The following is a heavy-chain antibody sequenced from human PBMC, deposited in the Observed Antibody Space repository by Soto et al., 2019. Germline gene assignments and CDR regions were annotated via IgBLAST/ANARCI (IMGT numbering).Heavy chain of an antibody. CDR2: ISAYNGNT. Sequence: QVQLVQSGAEVKKPGASVKVSCKTSGYTFTNFGLSWVRQAPGQGLEWMGWISAYNGNTNNAPNFQGRVTMTTDTSTSTAYMELRSLRCDDTAVYYCAIGGTPIDYCGQGTLVTVSS. J-gene: IGHJ4*02. CDR3: AIGGTPIDY. CDR1: GYTFTNFG. D-gene: IGHD3-16*01. V-gene: IGHV1-18*01.